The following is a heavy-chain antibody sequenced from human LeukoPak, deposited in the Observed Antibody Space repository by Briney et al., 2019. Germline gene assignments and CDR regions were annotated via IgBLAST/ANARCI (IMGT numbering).Heavy chain of an antibody. CDR2: IYYSGST. D-gene: IGHD2-2*01. J-gene: IGHJ3*02. CDR1: GGSISSGGYY. Sequence: PSQTLSLTCTVSGGSISSGGYYWSWIRQHPGKGLEWLGYIYYSGSTYYNPSLKSRVTISVDTSKNQFSLKLSSVTAADTAVYYCARGRQLLLCSPPDAFDIWGQGTMVTVSS. V-gene: IGHV4-31*03. CDR3: ARGRQLLLCSPPDAFDI.